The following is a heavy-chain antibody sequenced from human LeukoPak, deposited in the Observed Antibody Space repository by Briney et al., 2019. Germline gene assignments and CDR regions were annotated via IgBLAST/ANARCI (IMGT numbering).Heavy chain of an antibody. CDR2: IYYSGST. CDR3: ARVREVEWELRFYFDY. V-gene: IGHV4-59*01. D-gene: IGHD1-26*01. J-gene: IGHJ4*02. Sequence: SETLFLTCTVSGGSISSYYWSWIRQPPGKGLEWIGYIYYSGSTNYNPSLKSRVTISVDTSKNQFSLKLSSVTAADTAVYYCARVREVEWELRFYFDYWGQGTLVTVSS. CDR1: GGSISSYY.